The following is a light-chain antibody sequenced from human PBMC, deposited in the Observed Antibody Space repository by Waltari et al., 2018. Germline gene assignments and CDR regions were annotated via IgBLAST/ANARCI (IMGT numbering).Light chain of an antibody. CDR2: SDT. V-gene: IGLV1-40*01. CDR3: QSYDRSLSGSV. CDR1: SSNLGAGYD. J-gene: IGLJ3*02. Sequence: QSVLTQPPSVSGAPGQRVTISCTGSSSNLGAGYDVHWYQHFPGAGPKLIIYSDTHRPSGVPDRFSGSKSGTSASLAVTGLQADDEADYYCQSYDRSLSGSVFGG.